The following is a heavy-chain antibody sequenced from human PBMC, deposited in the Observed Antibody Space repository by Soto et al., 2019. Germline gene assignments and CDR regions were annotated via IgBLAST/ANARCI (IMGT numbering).Heavy chain of an antibody. CDR1: GVSIKYPLYN. CDR3: ARVASAGIYHFDH. CDR2: ISNSGNT. D-gene: IGHD6-13*01. V-gene: IGHV4-39*01. J-gene: IGHJ4*02. Sequence: SETLSLTCAVSGVSIKYPLYNWAWIRQPPGKTLEWIATISNSGNTYYDPTLQSRLTISVDASKNELSLQLSSVSAADTAVYYCARVASAGIYHFDHWGQGTLVTVSS.